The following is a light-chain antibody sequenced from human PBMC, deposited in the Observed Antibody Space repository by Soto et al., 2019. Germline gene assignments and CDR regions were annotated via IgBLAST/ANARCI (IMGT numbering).Light chain of an antibody. CDR2: DVS. CDR3: CSYGGSRPYV. CDR1: STDIGTYSR. J-gene: IGLJ1*01. Sequence: QSVLTQPASVSGSPGQSITISCTGTSTDIGTYSRVSWYLQYPGKAPKLMIFDVSNRPSGVSSRFSGSKSGSTASLTISALQAEDEADYFCCSYGGSRPYVFGTGTKLTVL. V-gene: IGLV2-23*02.